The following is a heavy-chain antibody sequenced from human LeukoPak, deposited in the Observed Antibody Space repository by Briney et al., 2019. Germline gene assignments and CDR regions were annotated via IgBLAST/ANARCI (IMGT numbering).Heavy chain of an antibody. J-gene: IGHJ3*02. D-gene: IGHD1-26*01. CDR2: IYYSGST. V-gene: IGHV4-59*01. CDR1: GGSISSYY. CDR3: ARIYCRSYPSPYDAFDI. Sequence: PSETLSLTCTVSGGSISSYYWSWIRQPPGKGLEWIGYIYYSGSTNYNPSLKSRVTISVDTSKNQFSLKLSSVTAADTAVYYCARIYCRSYPSPYDAFDIWGQGTMVTVSS.